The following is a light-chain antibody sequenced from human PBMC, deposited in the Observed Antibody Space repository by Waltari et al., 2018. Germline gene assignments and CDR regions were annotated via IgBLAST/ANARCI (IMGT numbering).Light chain of an antibody. CDR1: QSGNRW. J-gene: IGKJ1*01. CDR2: KAS. Sequence: TCRASQSGNRWLAWYQQKPGKAPKRLISKASALQNGVAPRFSGGGSGTEFTLTISNLQPDDSSTYYCQQYEAFPVTFGHGTKVEIK. CDR3: QQYEAFPVT. V-gene: IGKV1-5*03.